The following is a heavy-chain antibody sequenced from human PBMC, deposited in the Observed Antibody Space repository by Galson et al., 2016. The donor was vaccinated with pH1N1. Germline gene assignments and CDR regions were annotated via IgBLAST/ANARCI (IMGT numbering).Heavy chain of an antibody. CDR3: ASLVRGSYPDPLYYFDF. CDR2: VSGRSSTI. J-gene: IGHJ4*02. D-gene: IGHD1-26*01. Sequence: SLRLSCAASGFTFSSYSMSWVRQAPGKGLEWVSYVSGRSSTIYYADSVKGRFTVSRDNAENSLYLHMNSLRAEDTAVYYCASLVRGSYPDPLYYFDFWGLGTLVTVSS. V-gene: IGHV3-48*01. CDR1: GFTFSSYS.